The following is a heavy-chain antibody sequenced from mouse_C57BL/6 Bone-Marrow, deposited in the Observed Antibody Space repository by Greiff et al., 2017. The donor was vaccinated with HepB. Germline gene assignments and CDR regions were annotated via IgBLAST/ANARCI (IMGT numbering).Heavy chain of an antibody. CDR3: ARGYGNPWYFDV. D-gene: IGHD1-1*01. V-gene: IGHV5-17*01. J-gene: IGHJ1*03. CDR1: GFTFSDYG. CDR2: ISSGSSTI. Sequence: EVHLVESGGGLVKPGGSLKLSCAASGFTFSDYGMHWVRQAPEKGLEWVAYISSGSSTIYYADTVKGRFTISRDNAKNTLFLQMTSLRSEDTAMYYCARGYGNPWYFDVWGTGTTVTVSS.